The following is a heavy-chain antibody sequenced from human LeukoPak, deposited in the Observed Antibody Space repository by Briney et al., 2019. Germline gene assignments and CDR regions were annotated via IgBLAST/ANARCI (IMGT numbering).Heavy chain of an antibody. CDR3: AKFLTRYYYDTSGRPDY. Sequence: GGSLRLSCAASGFTFSSYAMSWVRQAPGKGLEWVSAISGSGGSTYYADSVKGRFTISRDNSKNTLYLQMNSLRAEDTAVYYCAKFLTRYYYDTSGRPDYWGQGTLVTVSS. D-gene: IGHD3-22*01. V-gene: IGHV3-23*01. J-gene: IGHJ4*02. CDR2: ISGSGGST. CDR1: GFTFSSYA.